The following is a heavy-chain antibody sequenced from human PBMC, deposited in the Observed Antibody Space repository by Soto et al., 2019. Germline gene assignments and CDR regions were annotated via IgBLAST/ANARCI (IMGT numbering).Heavy chain of an antibody. CDR3: AKVYLMGLRDAFDI. Sequence: HGGSLRLSCAASGFTFSSYGMHWVRQAPGKGLEWVAVISYDGSNKYYADSVKGRFTISRDNSKNTLYLQMNSLRAEDTAVYYCAKVYLMGLRDAFDIWGQGTMVTVSS. D-gene: IGHD4-17*01. CDR2: ISYDGSNK. CDR1: GFTFSSYG. J-gene: IGHJ3*02. V-gene: IGHV3-30*18.